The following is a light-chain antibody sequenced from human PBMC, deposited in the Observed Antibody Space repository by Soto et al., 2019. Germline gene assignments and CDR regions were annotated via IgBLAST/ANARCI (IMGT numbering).Light chain of an antibody. J-gene: IGKJ5*01. CDR3: QQYDDLPIT. Sequence: DIQMTQSPSSLFASVGDRVTITCQASQDIRNFLNWYQQKPGKAPELLIFDASNLQTGVPSRFSGRGSGTHFIFTISSLQPGDSGTYYGQQYDDLPITFGKGTRLEIK. CDR1: QDIRNF. CDR2: DAS. V-gene: IGKV1-33*01.